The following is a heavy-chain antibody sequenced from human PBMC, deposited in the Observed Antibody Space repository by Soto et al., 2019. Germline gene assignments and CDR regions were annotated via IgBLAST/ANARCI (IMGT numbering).Heavy chain of an antibody. CDR3: AKDHDSSGYRVVYGMDV. CDR2: ISYDGSNK. D-gene: IGHD3-22*01. CDR1: GFTFSSYG. Sequence: GGSLRLSCAASGFTFSSYGMHWVRQAPGKGLEWVAVISYDGSNKYYADSVKGRFTISRDNSKNTLYLQMNSLRAEDTAVYYCAKDHDSSGYRVVYGMDVWGQGTTVTVSS. J-gene: IGHJ6*02. V-gene: IGHV3-30*18.